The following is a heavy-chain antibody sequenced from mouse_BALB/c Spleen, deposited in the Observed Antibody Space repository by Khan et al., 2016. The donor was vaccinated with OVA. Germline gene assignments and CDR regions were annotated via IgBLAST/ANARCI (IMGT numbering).Heavy chain of an antibody. V-gene: IGHV2-6-4*01. CDR3: ARAYSRYDGYYAMDY. Sequence: QVQLKDSGPGLVAPSQSLSITCTVSGFSLSRYNIHWVRQPPGKGLEWLGMIWGGGGTDYNSTLKSRLSIRKDNSKSQVFLKMNSLQTDDSAMYYCARAYSRYDGYYAMDYWGQGTSVTVSS. D-gene: IGHD2-14*01. J-gene: IGHJ4*01. CDR2: IWGGGGT. CDR1: GFSLSRYN.